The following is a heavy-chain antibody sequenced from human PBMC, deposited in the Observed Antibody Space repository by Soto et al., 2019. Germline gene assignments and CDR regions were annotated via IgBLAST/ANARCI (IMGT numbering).Heavy chain of an antibody. Sequence: GGSLRLSCAVSGFTFSSYGMHWVRRSPGKGLEWVAVIWYDGSNKYYADSVKGRFTISRDNSKNTLYLQMNSLRAEDTAVYYCARAYTPPDIVATIWHYYYGMDVWGQGTTVTVSS. CDR2: IWYDGSNK. V-gene: IGHV3-33*01. D-gene: IGHD5-12*01. CDR1: GFTFSSYG. CDR3: ARAYTPPDIVATIWHYYYGMDV. J-gene: IGHJ6*02.